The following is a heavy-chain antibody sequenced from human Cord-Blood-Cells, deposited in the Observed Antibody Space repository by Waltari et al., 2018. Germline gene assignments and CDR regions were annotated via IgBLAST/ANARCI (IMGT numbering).Heavy chain of an antibody. D-gene: IGHD6-6*01. Sequence: QVQLQESGPGLVKPSETLSLTCTVSGYSISSGYYWCWIRQPPGKGLEWIGSIYHSGSTYYNPSLKSRVTISVDTSKNQFSLKLSSVTAADTAVYYCARDKYSSSSFAFDIWGQGTMVTVSS. CDR1: GYSISSGYY. CDR2: IYHSGST. V-gene: IGHV4-38-2*02. J-gene: IGHJ3*02. CDR3: ARDKYSSSSFAFDI.